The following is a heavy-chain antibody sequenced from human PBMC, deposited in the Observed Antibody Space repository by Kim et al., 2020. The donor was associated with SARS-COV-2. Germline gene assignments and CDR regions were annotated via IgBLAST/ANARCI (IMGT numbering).Heavy chain of an antibody. V-gene: IGHV4-39*01. J-gene: IGHJ5*02. Sequence: SETLSLTCTVSGGSISSSSYYWGWIRQPPGKGLEWIGCIYYSGSTYYNPSLKSRVTISVDTSKNQFSLKLSSVTAADTAVYYCTRGLQNDNWFDPWGQGTLVTVSS. CDR2: IYYSGST. D-gene: IGHD5-12*01. CDR3: TRGLQNDNWFDP. CDR1: GGSISSSSYY.